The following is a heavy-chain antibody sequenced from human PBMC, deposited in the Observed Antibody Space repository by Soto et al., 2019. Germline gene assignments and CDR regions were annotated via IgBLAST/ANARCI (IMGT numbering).Heavy chain of an antibody. V-gene: IGHV4-39*01. D-gene: IGHD1-7*01. Sequence: SETLSLTCTVSGGSISSSSYYWGWIRQPPGKGLEWIGSIYNSGSTYYNPSLKSRVTISVDTSKNQFSLKLSSVTAADTAVYYCARHQTGTTYGIDVWGHGTT. CDR2: IYNSGST. CDR3: ARHQTGTTYGIDV. J-gene: IGHJ6*02. CDR1: GGSISSSSYY.